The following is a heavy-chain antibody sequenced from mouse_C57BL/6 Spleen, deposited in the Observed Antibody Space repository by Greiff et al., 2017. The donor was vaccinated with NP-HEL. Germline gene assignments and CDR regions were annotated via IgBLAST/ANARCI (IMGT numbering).Heavy chain of an antibody. CDR2: ISSGGDYI. Sequence: EVKLMESGEGLVKPGGSLKLSCAASGFTFSSYAMSWVRQTPEKRLEWVAYISSGGDYIYYADTVKGRFTISRDNARNTLYLQMSSLKSEDTAMYYCTRGGYYGSSLAWFAYWGQGTLVTVSA. CDR1: GFTFSSYA. CDR3: TRGGYYGSSLAWFAY. V-gene: IGHV5-9-1*02. J-gene: IGHJ3*01. D-gene: IGHD1-1*01.